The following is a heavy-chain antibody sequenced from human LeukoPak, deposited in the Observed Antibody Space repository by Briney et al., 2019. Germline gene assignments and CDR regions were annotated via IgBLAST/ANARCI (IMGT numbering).Heavy chain of an antibody. D-gene: IGHD3-10*01. J-gene: IGHJ4*02. V-gene: IGHV4-30-2*01. CDR1: GGSISSGGYS. CDR2: IYHSGST. CDR3: ASRLYYYGSGTPFGY. Sequence: PSQTLSLTCVVSGGSISSGGYSWSWIRQPPGKGLEWIGYIYHSGSTYYNPSLKSRVTISVDRSKNQFSLKLSSVTAADTAVYYCASRLYYYGSGTPFGYWGQGTLVTVSS.